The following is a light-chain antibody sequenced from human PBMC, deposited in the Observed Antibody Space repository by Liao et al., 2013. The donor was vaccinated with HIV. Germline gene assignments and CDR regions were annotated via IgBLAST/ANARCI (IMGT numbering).Light chain of an antibody. J-gene: IGLJ3*02. V-gene: IGLV3-1*01. CDR3: QAWDGSSVV. CDR1: KLGNKF. CDR2: QDS. Sequence: SYVLTQSPSVSVSPGQTATIACSGDKLGNKFTTWYQQRLGQSPVLVMYQDSKRPSGISERFSASTSGNTATLTITGTQAMDEADYYCQAWDGSSVVFGGGTKLTVL.